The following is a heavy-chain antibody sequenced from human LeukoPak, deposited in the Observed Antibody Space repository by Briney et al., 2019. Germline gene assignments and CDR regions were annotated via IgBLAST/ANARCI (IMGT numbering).Heavy chain of an antibody. CDR2: IYYSGST. Sequence: SETLSLTCTVSGGSISSSSYYWGWIRQPPGKGLEWIGSIYYSGSTYYNPSLKSRVTISVDTSKNQFSLRLSSVTAADTAVYYCARGRGEGRGISMVRGVRAPSYNWFDPWGHGTLVTVSS. CDR1: GGSISSSSYY. J-gene: IGHJ5*02. D-gene: IGHD3-10*01. CDR3: ARGRGEGRGISMVRGVRAPSYNWFDP. V-gene: IGHV4-39*07.